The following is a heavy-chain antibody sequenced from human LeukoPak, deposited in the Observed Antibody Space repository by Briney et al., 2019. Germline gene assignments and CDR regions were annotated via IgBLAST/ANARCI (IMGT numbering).Heavy chain of an antibody. CDR1: GDSINSSRFY. J-gene: IGHJ4*02. D-gene: IGHD3-22*01. V-gene: IGHV4-39*07. CDR2: FSHSGITYSWIGTFSHTGTT. CDR3: ARGDSSGYFRDY. Sequence: SETLSLTCNVSGDSINSSRFYWGWIRQSPGKGLEWIGSFSHSGITYSWIGTFSHTGTTYYNPSLKSRVTISLDTSKNQISLKLTSVTAADTAVYYCARGDSSGYFRDYWGQGTLVTVSS.